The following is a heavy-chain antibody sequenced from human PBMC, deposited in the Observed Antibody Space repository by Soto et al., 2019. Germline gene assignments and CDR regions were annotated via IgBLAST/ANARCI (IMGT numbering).Heavy chain of an antibody. Sequence: QVQLVQSGAEVKKPGSSVKVSCKASGGTFSSYAISWVRQAPGQGLEWMGGIIPIFGTANYAQKFQGRVTITADESTSTAYMELSSLRSEDTAVYYCASGIHYYDSSGYSLYYYYGMDVWGQGTTVTVS. J-gene: IGHJ6*02. CDR1: GGTFSSYA. V-gene: IGHV1-69*01. CDR3: ASGIHYYDSSGYSLYYYYGMDV. D-gene: IGHD3-22*01. CDR2: IIPIFGTA.